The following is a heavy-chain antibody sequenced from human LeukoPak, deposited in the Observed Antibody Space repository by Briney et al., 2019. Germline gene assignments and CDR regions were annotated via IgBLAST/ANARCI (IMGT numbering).Heavy chain of an antibody. CDR3: AKGGYGDYFAFDI. CDR1: GFTVSSNY. V-gene: IGHV3-66*01. Sequence: GGSLRLSCTASGFTVSSNYMSWVRLAPGKGLEWVSVIYSGGSTYYADSVKDRFTISRDNSKNTLYLQMNSLRAEDTAVYYCAKGGYGDYFAFDIWGQGTMVTVSS. CDR2: IYSGGST. J-gene: IGHJ3*02. D-gene: IGHD4-17*01.